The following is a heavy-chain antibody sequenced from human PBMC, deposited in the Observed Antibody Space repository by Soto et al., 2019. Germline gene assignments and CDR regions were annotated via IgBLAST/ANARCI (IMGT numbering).Heavy chain of an antibody. Sequence: SETLSLTCTVSGGSISSGDYYWSWIRQPPGKGLEWIGYIYYSGSTYYNPSLKSRVTISVDTSKNQFSLKLSSVTAADTAVYYCARDEVTMVRGVIIKGDYWGQGTLVTVS. V-gene: IGHV4-30-4*01. CDR2: IYYSGST. J-gene: IGHJ4*02. CDR1: GGSISSGDYY. CDR3: ARDEVTMVRGVIIKGDY. D-gene: IGHD3-10*01.